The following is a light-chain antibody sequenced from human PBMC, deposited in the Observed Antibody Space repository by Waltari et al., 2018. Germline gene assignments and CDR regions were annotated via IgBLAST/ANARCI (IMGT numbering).Light chain of an antibody. V-gene: IGLV2-14*01. CDR3: SSYTSSGVV. CDR2: DVY. Sequence: QSALTQPATVSRSPGQAIIISCTVTGSDVGGDDFVSWYQQYPGKAPRLIIYDVYNRSSGVSNRFSGSKSDNTASLTISGLQAEDESVYYCSSYTSSGVVFGGGTKLTVL. J-gene: IGLJ2*01. CDR1: GSDVGGDDF.